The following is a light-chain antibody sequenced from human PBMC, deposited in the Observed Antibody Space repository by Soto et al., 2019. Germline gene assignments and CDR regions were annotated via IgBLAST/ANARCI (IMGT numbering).Light chain of an antibody. Sequence: EIVLTQPPGTLSLSPGERATLSCWASQSLISNFLAWYQQKPGQAPRLLIYAASSRATGIPDRCSASGSETELTLTISRLEPEDSAVYYYQEYGTSRTFGEGTKVEIK. J-gene: IGKJ1*01. CDR2: AAS. CDR3: QEYGTSRT. V-gene: IGKV3-20*01. CDR1: QSLISNF.